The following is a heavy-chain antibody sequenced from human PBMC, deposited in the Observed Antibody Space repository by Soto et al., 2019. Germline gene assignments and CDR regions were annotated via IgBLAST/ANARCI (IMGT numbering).Heavy chain of an antibody. J-gene: IGHJ2*01. CDR3: AKDLRSSPLRYFDI. D-gene: IGHD6-13*01. CDR2: ISSSGTYT. Sequence: GGSLRLSCPSSPLTFSAYDMNLVLHPPGKGLEWVSSISSSGTYTYYADSVKGRFTISRDNAKNSLYLQMNSLRAEDTAVYYCAKDLRSSPLRYFDIWGRGTLVTVSS. CDR1: PLTFSAYD. V-gene: IGHV3-21*01.